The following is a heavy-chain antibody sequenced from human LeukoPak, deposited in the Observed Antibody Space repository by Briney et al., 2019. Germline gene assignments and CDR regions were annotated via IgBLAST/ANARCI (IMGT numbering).Heavy chain of an antibody. V-gene: IGHV3-23*01. J-gene: IGHJ5*02. CDR1: GFTFSSYG. D-gene: IGHD3-10*01. CDR3: AKDMGVWFGDTNWFDP. CDR2: ISGSGGST. Sequence: GGSLRLSCAASGFTFSSYGMSWVRQAPGKGLEWVSAISGSGGSTYYADSVKGRFTISRDNSKNTLYLQMNSLRAEDTAVYYCAKDMGVWFGDTNWFDPWGQGTLVTVSS.